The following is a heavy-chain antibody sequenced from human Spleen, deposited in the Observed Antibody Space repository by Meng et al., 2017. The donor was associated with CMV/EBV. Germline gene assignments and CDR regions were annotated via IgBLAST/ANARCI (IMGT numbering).Heavy chain of an antibody. Sequence: SVKVSCKASGYTFTSYAMNWVRQAPGQGLEWMGGIIPIFGTANYAQKFQGRVTITTDESTSTAYMELSSLRSEDTAVYYCARGRQLGRNWFDPWGQGTLVTVSS. V-gene: IGHV1-69*05. J-gene: IGHJ5*02. CDR3: ARGRQLGRNWFDP. CDR2: IIPIFGTA. D-gene: IGHD6-13*01. CDR1: GYTFTSYA.